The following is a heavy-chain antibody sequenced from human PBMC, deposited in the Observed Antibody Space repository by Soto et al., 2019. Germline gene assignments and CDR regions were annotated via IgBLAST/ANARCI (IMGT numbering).Heavy chain of an antibody. CDR2: IWHDGSKD. CDR3: AREGGSSGPDPFDF. D-gene: IGHD6-13*01. J-gene: IGHJ4*02. CDR1: GLIFRNFG. V-gene: IGHV3-33*01. Sequence: QVQLVESGGAVAQPGRSLTLSCTASGLIFRNFGMHWVRQAPGKGLEWVALIWHDGSKDDYADSVKGRFTISRDDSKNTLYVQMNNLRVDDTAIYYCAREGGSSGPDPFDFWGQGTLVTVSS.